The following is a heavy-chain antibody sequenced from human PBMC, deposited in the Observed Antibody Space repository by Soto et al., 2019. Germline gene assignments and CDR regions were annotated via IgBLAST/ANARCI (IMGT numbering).Heavy chain of an antibody. D-gene: IGHD2-15*01. Sequence: EVQLLESGGGLVQPGGSLRLSCAASGFTFSSYAMSWVRQAPGKGLEWVSSISGSGGSTYYADSVKGRFTISRDNSENTLYLQMNSLRGVDTAVYYCAKGVVVYWYFDLWGRGTLVTVSS. J-gene: IGHJ2*01. V-gene: IGHV3-23*01. CDR1: GFTFSSYA. CDR2: ISGSGGST. CDR3: AKGVVVYWYFDL.